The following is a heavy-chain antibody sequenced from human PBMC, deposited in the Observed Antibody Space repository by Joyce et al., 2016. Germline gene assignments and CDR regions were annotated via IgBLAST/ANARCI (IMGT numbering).Heavy chain of an antibody. CDR3: TAGLQCSGGRCRPTYITNDY. V-gene: IGHV3-15*07. D-gene: IGHD2-15*01. CDR1: GFTFVDAS. Sequence: EVQLVESGGGLVKPGGSLRLSCAASGFTFVDASMHWGRQAPGKGREWVGRIKREADGGATDYGAAVRGRFTISRDDSKNILFLGMRSLRPEDAAVYYCTAGLQCSGGRCRPTYITNDYWGQGTLVTVSS. CDR2: IKREADGGAT. J-gene: IGHJ4*02.